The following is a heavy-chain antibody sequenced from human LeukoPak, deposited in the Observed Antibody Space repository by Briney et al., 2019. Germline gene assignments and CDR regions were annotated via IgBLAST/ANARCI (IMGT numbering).Heavy chain of an antibody. CDR2: IYYSGST. J-gene: IGHJ3*02. CDR1: GGSISSSSYY. Sequence: KPSETLSLTCTVSGGSISSSSYYWGWIRQPPGKGLEWIGSIYYSGSTYYNPSLKSRVTISVDTSKNQFSLKLSSVTAADTAVYYCARERGSPRDSAFDIWGQGTMVTVSS. D-gene: IGHD1-26*01. V-gene: IGHV4-39*02. CDR3: ARERGSPRDSAFDI.